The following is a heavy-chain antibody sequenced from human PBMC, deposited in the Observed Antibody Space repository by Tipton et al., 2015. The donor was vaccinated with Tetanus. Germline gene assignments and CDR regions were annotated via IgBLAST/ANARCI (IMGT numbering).Heavy chain of an antibody. V-gene: IGHV3-11*01. CDR3: ARDVAGIPAVPFAFDV. D-gene: IGHD6-19*01. J-gene: IGHJ3*01. Sequence: GSLRLSCAASGFTFSDYYMTWIRQAPGKGLEWVSYISRSSSTIYYADSVKGRFTISRDNAKNSLYLQMSSLRAEDTAVYYCARDVAGIPAVPFAFDVWGLGTMVTVSS. CDR2: ISRSSSTI. CDR1: GFTFSDYY.